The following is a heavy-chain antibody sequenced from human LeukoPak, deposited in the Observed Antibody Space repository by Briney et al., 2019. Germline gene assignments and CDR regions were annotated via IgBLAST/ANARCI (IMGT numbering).Heavy chain of an antibody. CDR3: ARYFQNVTTIGSRDPRFDF. CDR2: IKEDGSKK. Sequence: GGSLRLSCAVSGFTFRIDWMSWVRQAPGKGLEWVANIKEDGSKKYFVDSVKGRFTISRDNARNSLYLQMNSQRAEDTAVYYCARYFQNVTTIGSRDPRFDFGGQGTLVTVSS. CDR1: GFTFRIDW. D-gene: IGHD5-24*01. J-gene: IGHJ4*02. V-gene: IGHV3-7*01.